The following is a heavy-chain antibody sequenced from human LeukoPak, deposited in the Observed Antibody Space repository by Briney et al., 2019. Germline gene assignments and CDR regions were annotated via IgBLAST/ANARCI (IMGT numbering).Heavy chain of an antibody. D-gene: IGHD3-3*01. V-gene: IGHV3-23*01. CDR1: GFTFSSSA. CDR3: ARDYDFHASPFDY. J-gene: IGHJ4*02. CDR2: ISNNGGYT. Sequence: GGSLRLSCAASGFTFSSSAMSWVRQAPGKGLEWVSAISNNGGYTYYADSVQGRFTISRDNSKSTLCLQMNSLRAEDTAVYYCARDYDFHASPFDYWGQGTLVTVSS.